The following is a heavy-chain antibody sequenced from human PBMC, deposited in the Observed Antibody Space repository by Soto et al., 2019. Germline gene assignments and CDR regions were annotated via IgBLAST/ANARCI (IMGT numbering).Heavy chain of an antibody. CDR3: ATAARRVYYYYGMDV. CDR2: ISQSRGT. V-gene: IGHV4-34*01. D-gene: IGHD6-6*01. Sequence: SETLSLTCSVYGDFLSDYYWTWIRQTPGKGLEWIGEISQSRGTNYNPSLNSRVTMSVDTSKSQFSLKLISLNAADTAGYYCATAARRVYYYYGMDVWGQGTTVTVSS. CDR1: GDFLSDYY. J-gene: IGHJ6*02.